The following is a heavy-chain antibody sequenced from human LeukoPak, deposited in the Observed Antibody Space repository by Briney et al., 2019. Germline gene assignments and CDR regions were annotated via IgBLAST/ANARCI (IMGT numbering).Heavy chain of an antibody. V-gene: IGHV3-30*02. CDR1: GFSFNSYG. J-gene: IGHJ4*02. CDR3: TKAKGQSWLFSHY. D-gene: IGHD3-22*01. CDR2: IQYDGSNK. Sequence: GGSLLLSCAASGFSFNSYGMNWVRQAPGKGLEWVAFIQYDGSNKYYADSVKGRFTVSRDNSKSTVYLQMNDLRGEDTAVYYCTKAKGQSWLFSHYWGRGTLVTVSS.